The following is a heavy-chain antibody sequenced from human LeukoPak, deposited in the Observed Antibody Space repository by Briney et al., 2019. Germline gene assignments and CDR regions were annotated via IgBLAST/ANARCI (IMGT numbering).Heavy chain of an antibody. Sequence: GGSLRLSCAASGFTFSNYAMHWVRQAPGKGLEWEAVIWYDGSNKYYADSVKGRFTISRDNSKNTLYLQMNSLRAEDTAVYYCARDIYFYGDYVIDYWGQGTLVTVSS. J-gene: IGHJ4*02. D-gene: IGHD4-17*01. CDR3: ARDIYFYGDYVIDY. V-gene: IGHV3-33*01. CDR2: IWYDGSNK. CDR1: GFTFSNYA.